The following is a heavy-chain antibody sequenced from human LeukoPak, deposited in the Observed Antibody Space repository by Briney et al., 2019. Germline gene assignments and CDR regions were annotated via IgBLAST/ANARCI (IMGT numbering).Heavy chain of an antibody. CDR3: AREPFWSGYYSNLHFDY. CDR1: GFTFNAYS. V-gene: IGHV3-21*01. J-gene: IGHJ4*02. D-gene: IGHD3-3*01. Sequence: GGSLRLSCAASGFTFNAYSMNWVRQAPGKGLEWVSSVSSSSSYIYYADSVKGRFTISRDNAKNSLYLQMNSLRAEDTAVYYCAREPFWSGYYSNLHFDYWGQGTLVTVSS. CDR2: VSSSSSYI.